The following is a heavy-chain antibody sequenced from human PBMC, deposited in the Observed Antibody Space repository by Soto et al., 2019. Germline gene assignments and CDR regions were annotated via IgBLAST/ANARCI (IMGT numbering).Heavy chain of an antibody. D-gene: IGHD6-6*01. J-gene: IGHJ5*02. CDR1: GGSISSGGYY. CDR2: IYYSGST. Sequence: TLSLTCTVSGGSISSGGYYWSWIRQHPGKGLEWIGYIYYSGSTYYNPSLKSRVTISVDTSKNQFSLKLSSVIAADTAVYYCARTEQLVPWFDPWGQGTLVTVSS. V-gene: IGHV4-31*03. CDR3: ARTEQLVPWFDP.